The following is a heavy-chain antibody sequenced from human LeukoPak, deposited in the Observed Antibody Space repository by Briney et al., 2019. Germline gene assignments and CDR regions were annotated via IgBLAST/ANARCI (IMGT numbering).Heavy chain of an antibody. Sequence: SQTLSLTCAISGHSVSSNSAAWNWIRQSPSRGLEWLGRTYYRSKWYNDYAVSVKSRITINPDTSKNQFSLQLNSVTPEDTAVYYCARTPKYSSYYYYGMDVWGQGTTVTVSS. CDR1: GHSVSSNSAA. CDR2: TYYRSKWYN. J-gene: IGHJ6*02. CDR3: ARTPKYSSYYYYGMDV. V-gene: IGHV6-1*01. D-gene: IGHD5-18*01.